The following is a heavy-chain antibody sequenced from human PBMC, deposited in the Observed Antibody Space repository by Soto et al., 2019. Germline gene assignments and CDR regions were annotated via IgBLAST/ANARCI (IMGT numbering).Heavy chain of an antibody. J-gene: IGHJ4*02. V-gene: IGHV4-61*01. CDR2: IYYSGST. CDR3: ASTMYYDILTGYYPIFDY. CDR1: GGSVSSGSYY. D-gene: IGHD3-9*01. Sequence: SETLSLTCTASGGSVSSGSYYWSWIRQPPGKGLEWIGYIYYSGSTNYNPSLKSRVTISVDTSKNQFSLKLSSVTAADTAVYYCASTMYYDILTGYYPIFDYWGQGTLVTVSS.